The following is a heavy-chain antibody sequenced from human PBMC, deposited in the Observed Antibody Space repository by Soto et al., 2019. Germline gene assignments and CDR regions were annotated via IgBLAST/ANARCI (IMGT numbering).Heavy chain of an antibody. V-gene: IGHV4-59*01. CDR1: GGSISSYY. J-gene: IGHJ6*03. CDR3: ARGELEWLFNYYYYYMDV. D-gene: IGHD3-3*01. Sequence: SETLSLTCTVSGGSISSYYWSWIRQPPGKGLEWIGYIYYSGSTNYNPSLKSRVTISVDTSKNQFSLKLSSVTAADAAVYYCARGELEWLFNYYYYYMDVWGKGTTVTVSS. CDR2: IYYSGST.